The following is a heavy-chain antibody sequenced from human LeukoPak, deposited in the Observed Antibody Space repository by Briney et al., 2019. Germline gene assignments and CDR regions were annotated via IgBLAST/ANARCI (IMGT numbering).Heavy chain of an antibody. V-gene: IGHV3-33*01. CDR3: ARGYTGDYYGSGSYYGY. Sequence: GGSLRLSCAASGFTFSSYGMHWVRQAPGKGLEWVAVIWYDGSNKYYADSVKGRFTISRDNSKNTLYLQMSSLRAEDTAVYYCARGYTGDYYGSGSYYGYWGQGTLVTVSS. CDR2: IWYDGSNK. D-gene: IGHD3-10*01. J-gene: IGHJ4*02. CDR1: GFTFSSYG.